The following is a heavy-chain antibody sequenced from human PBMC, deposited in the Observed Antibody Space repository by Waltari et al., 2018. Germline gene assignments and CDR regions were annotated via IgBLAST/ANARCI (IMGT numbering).Heavy chain of an antibody. CDR1: GLSVSSNY. CDR3: ARVWRNYHYYGMDV. D-gene: IGHD3-16*01. V-gene: IGHV3-53*02. J-gene: IGHJ6*02. Sequence: EVQLVETGGGLTQPGGSLRLSCAASGLSVSSNYISWVRQAPGGGLGWVWTIYDGGSSYYADSVKGRLTISRDNSKNTVYLQMNSLRVDDTAVYYCARVWRNYHYYGMDVWGQGTTVTVSS. CDR2: IYDGGSS.